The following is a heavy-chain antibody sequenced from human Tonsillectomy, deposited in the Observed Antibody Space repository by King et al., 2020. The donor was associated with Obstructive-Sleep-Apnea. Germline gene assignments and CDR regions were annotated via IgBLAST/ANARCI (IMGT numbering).Heavy chain of an antibody. J-gene: IGHJ5*02. Sequence: VQLQQWGAGLLKPSETLSLTCAVFGGSFSDFYWSWIRQPPGKGLAWIGEINHSGSTNYHPSLKSRITISVDTSKNQFSLNLTFVAAADTAVYYCARGSGAAAVNWFDPWGQGTLVTVSS. CDR2: INHSGST. V-gene: IGHV4-34*01. D-gene: IGHD6-13*01. CDR3: ARGSGAAAVNWFDP. CDR1: GGSFSDFY.